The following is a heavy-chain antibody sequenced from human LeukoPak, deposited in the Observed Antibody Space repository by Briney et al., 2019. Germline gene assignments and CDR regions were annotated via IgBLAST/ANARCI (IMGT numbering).Heavy chain of an antibody. J-gene: IGHJ5*01. V-gene: IGHV1-2*02. CDR2: INPDSGGT. D-gene: IGHD2-15*01. CDR1: GYTFTGYY. CDR3: ARGYRTGDMAIFAS. Sequence: ASVKVSCKASGYTFTGYYMQWGRQAPGQGLEWMGWINPDSGGTNYAQKFQGRVTMTRDTSISTAYMELSRLTSDDTAVYYCARGYRTGDMAIFASWGQGTQVTVSS.